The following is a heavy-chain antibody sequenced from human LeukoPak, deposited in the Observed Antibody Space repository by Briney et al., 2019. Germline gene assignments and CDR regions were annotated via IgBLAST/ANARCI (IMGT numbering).Heavy chain of an antibody. CDR2: IYYSGST. J-gene: IGHJ6*02. CDR1: GGSISSSSYY. CDR3: ARDSPMDV. V-gene: IGHV4-31*03. Sequence: PSETLSLTCTVSGGSISSSSYYWGWIRQPPGKGLEWIGYIYYSGSTYYNPSLKSRVTISVDTSKNQFSLKLSSVTAADTAVYYCARDSPMDVWGQGTTVTVSS.